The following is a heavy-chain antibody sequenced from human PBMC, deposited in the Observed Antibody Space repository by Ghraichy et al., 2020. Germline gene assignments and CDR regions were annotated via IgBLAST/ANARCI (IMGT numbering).Heavy chain of an antibody. CDR2: INIDGSST. V-gene: IGHV3-74*03. CDR3: TTVTPSAGYWYFDL. Sequence: GGSLRLSCAASGFTFSNYWMYWVRQAPGKGLVWVSRINIDGSSTTYVDSVKGRFTISRDNAKNTLYLQMNSLRAEDTAVYYCTTVTPSAGYWYFDLWGRGTLVTVSS. J-gene: IGHJ2*01. CDR1: GFTFSNYW. D-gene: IGHD4-17*01.